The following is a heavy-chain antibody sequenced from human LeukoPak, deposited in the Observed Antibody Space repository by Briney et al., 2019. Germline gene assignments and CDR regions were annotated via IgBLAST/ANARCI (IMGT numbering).Heavy chain of an antibody. Sequence: SVTLSFTSSGGTFTNSAISWVRQAPGQGLEWMGGIIPIFGTANYAQMFQGRVTITTDESTYIAYMELSSLRSEDTAVYYCATRRLPDFWSGREAFDIWGQGTMVTVSS. CDR1: GGTFTNSA. CDR3: ATRRLPDFWSGREAFDI. V-gene: IGHV1-69*05. J-gene: IGHJ3*02. D-gene: IGHD3-3*01. CDR2: IIPIFGTA.